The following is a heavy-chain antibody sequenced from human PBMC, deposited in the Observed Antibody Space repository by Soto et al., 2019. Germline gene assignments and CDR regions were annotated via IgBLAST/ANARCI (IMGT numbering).Heavy chain of an antibody. V-gene: IGHV3-21*01. CDR1: GFTFSSYS. J-gene: IGHJ5*02. D-gene: IGHD6-13*01. CDR2: ISSSSSYI. Sequence: GGSLRLSCAASGFTFSSYSMNWVRQAPGKGLEWVSSISSSSSYIYYADSVKGRFTISRDNAKNSLYLQMNSLRAEDTAVYYCARDLGPLLEAAAGIWFDPWGQGTLVTVSS. CDR3: ARDLGPLLEAAAGIWFDP.